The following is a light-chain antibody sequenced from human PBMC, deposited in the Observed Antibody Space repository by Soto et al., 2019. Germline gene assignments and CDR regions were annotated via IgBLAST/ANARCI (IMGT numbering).Light chain of an antibody. CDR3: QQTYSTFVS. J-gene: IGKJ4*01. CDR2: DAS. Sequence: DIQRTQSPSSLSASVGDRVTITCRSSQTISTFLHWFQQKPGKAPNLLIYDASSLQSGVPSRFSGSGSGTDFTLTISSLQPEDFGTYYCQQTYSTFVSFGGGTKVDIK. V-gene: IGKV1-39*01. CDR1: QTISTF.